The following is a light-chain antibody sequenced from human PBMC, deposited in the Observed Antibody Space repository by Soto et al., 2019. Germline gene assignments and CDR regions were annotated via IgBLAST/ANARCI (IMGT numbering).Light chain of an antibody. CDR1: QRVSRN. J-gene: IGKJ1*01. CDR2: DAP. V-gene: IGKV3-15*01. Sequence: EIVMTQSPATLSVSPGERATLSCRASQRVSRNLAWYQQKPGQAPRLLIYDAPTRATGIPARFSGSGSGTDFTLTISRLEPEDFAVYYCQHYGSSQTFGQGTKVDIK. CDR3: QHYGSSQT.